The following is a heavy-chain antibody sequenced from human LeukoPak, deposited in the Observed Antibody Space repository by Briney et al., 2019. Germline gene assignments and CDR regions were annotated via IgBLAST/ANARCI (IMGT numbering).Heavy chain of an antibody. D-gene: IGHD1-7*01. CDR2: INPSGGGT. J-gene: IGHJ4*02. Sequence: ASVTVSCKASGYSFINYYIHWVLQAPGQGLEWMGIINPSGGGTSYARKFQGRVTMTRDMSTSTVYMELNSLTSEDTAVYYCARAWEAVAGNYGVIDYWGQGTLVTVSS. V-gene: IGHV1-46*01. CDR3: ARAWEAVAGNYGVIDY. CDR1: GYSFINYY.